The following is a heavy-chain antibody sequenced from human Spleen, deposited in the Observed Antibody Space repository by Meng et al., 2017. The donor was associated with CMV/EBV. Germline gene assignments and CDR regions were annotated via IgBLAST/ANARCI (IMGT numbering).Heavy chain of an antibody. Sequence: ASVKVSCKASGYTFTGYYIHWVRQAPGQGLEWMGWINPNSGDTYYAQRFQDRVTMTTDTSTGTAYMELRNMRSDDTAVYYCATQYIRASGWYYFDYWGQGTLVTVSS. V-gene: IGHV1-2*02. CDR2: INPNSGDT. J-gene: IGHJ4*02. D-gene: IGHD6-19*01. CDR1: GYTFTGYY. CDR3: ATQYIRASGWYYFDY.